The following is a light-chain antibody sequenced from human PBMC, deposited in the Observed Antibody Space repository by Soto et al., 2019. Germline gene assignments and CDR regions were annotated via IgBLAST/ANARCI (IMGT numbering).Light chain of an antibody. V-gene: IGLV2-14*01. CDR2: EVS. CDR3: SSYTSSSTV. Sequence: QSVLTQPASVSGSPGQSITISRTGTSSDVGGYNYVSWYQQHPGKAPKLMIYEVSNRPSGVSNRFSGSKSGNTASLTISGLQAEDEADYYCSSYTSSSTVFGTGTKATVL. CDR1: SSDVGGYNY. J-gene: IGLJ1*01.